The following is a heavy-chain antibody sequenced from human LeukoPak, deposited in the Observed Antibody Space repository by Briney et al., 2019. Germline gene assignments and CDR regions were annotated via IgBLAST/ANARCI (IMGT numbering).Heavy chain of an antibody. CDR1: GGTFSSYA. J-gene: IGHJ4*02. CDR3: VRAIVGASIVPGSFDY. CDR2: IIPIFGTA. V-gene: IGHV1-69*01. D-gene: IGHD1-26*01. Sequence: SVKVSCKASGGTFSSYAISWVRQAPGQGLEWMGGIIPIFGTANYAQKFQGRVTITADESTSTAYMELSSLRSEDTAVYYCVRAIVGASIVPGSFDYWGQGTLVTVSS.